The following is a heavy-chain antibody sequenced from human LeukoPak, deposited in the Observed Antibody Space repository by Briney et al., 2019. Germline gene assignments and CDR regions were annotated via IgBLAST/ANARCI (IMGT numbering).Heavy chain of an antibody. J-gene: IGHJ3*02. CDR1: GYSFTSYW. CDR3: ARRNDFWSGYFLEDAFDI. Sequence: GESLKISCKGSGYSFTSYWIGWVRQMPGKGLEWMGIIYPGDSDTRYSPSFQGQVTISADKSIRTAYLQWSSLKASDTAMYYCARRNDFWSGYFLEDAFDIWGQGTMVTVSS. CDR2: IYPGDSDT. D-gene: IGHD3-3*01. V-gene: IGHV5-51*01.